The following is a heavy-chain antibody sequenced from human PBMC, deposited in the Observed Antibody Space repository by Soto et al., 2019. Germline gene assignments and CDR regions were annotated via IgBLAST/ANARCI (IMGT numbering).Heavy chain of an antibody. CDR3: ARDSAVPAAYYYYGMDV. V-gene: IGHV4-4*02. J-gene: IGHJ6*02. CDR2: IYHSGST. CDR1: GDSISSSNW. D-gene: IGHD2-2*01. Sequence: SETLSLTCAVSGDSISSSNWWSWVRQPPGKGLEWIGEIYHSGSTNYNPSLKSRVTISVDKSKNQFSLKLSSVTAADTAVYYCARDSAVPAAYYYYGMDVWGQGTTVTVSS.